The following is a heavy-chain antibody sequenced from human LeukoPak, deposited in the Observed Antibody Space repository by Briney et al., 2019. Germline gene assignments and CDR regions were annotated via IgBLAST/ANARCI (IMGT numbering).Heavy chain of an antibody. CDR3: ATTVAVAGPTGFDP. V-gene: IGHV4-39*01. Sequence: SETLSLTCTVSGGPTSSSSYYWGWIRQPPGKGLEWIGSIYYSGSTYYNPSLKSRVTISVDTSKNQFSLKLSSVTAADTAVYYCATTVAVAGPTGFDPWGQGTLVTVSS. CDR1: GGPTSSSSYY. J-gene: IGHJ5*02. CDR2: IYYSGST. D-gene: IGHD6-19*01.